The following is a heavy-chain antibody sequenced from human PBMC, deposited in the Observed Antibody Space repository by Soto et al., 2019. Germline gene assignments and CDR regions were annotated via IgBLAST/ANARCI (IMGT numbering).Heavy chain of an antibody. Sequence: ASVKVSCKASGYTFTSYDINWVRQATGQGLEWMGWMNPNSGNTGYAQKFQGRVTMTRNTSISTAYMELSSLRSEDTAVYYCARAAPHPLRFLERVQSPRYGMDVWGQGTTVTVSS. J-gene: IGHJ6*02. D-gene: IGHD3-3*01. CDR2: MNPNSGNT. CDR3: ARAAPHPLRFLERVQSPRYGMDV. CDR1: GYTFTSYD. V-gene: IGHV1-8*01.